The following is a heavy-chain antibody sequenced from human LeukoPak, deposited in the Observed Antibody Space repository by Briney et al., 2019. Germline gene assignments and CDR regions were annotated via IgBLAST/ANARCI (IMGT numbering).Heavy chain of an antibody. D-gene: IGHD6-6*01. CDR2: ISSSSSYI. J-gene: IGHJ4*02. Sequence: AGGSLRLSCAASGFTFSSYSMNWVRQAPGKGLEWVSSISSSSSYIYYADSVKGRFTISRDNAKNSLYLQMNSLRAEDTAVYYCARDGTYSSTSPFDYWGQGTLVTVSS. CDR1: GFTFSSYS. V-gene: IGHV3-21*01. CDR3: ARDGTYSSTSPFDY.